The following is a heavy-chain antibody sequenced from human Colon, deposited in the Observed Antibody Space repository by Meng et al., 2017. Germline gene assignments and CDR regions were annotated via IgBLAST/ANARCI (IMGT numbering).Heavy chain of an antibody. J-gene: IGHJ4*02. Sequence: GESLKISCAASGFTFSSYAMNWVRQAPGKGLEWVSVISSSSSSYKHYADSVKGRFTISRDNAKNSLYLQMNSLRAEDTAVYYCTRLSSASGHDYWGQGTLVTVSS. CDR1: GFTFSSYA. D-gene: IGHD6-19*01. CDR3: TRLSSASGHDY. V-gene: IGHV3-21*01. CDR2: ISSSSSSYK.